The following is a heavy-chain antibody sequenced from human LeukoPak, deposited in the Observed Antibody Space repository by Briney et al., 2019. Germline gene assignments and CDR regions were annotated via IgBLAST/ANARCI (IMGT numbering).Heavy chain of an antibody. CDR3: AREGVASGLDY. CDR2: IYRDGST. J-gene: IGHJ4*02. CDR1: GFTFSSYW. D-gene: IGHD6-25*01. Sequence: GGSLRLSSVGSGFTFSSYWMSWVRQAPGKGLEWLSVIYRDGSTYYADSVKGRFTISRDNSKNTLYLQMNSLRAEDTAVYYCAREGVASGLDYWGQGTLVIVSS. V-gene: IGHV3-53*01.